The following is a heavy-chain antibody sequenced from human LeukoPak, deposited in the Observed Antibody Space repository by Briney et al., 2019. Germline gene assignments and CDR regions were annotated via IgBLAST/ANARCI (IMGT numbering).Heavy chain of an antibody. CDR3: AKESAPYYYDSYFTNV. Sequence: GGSLRLSCAASRLTLNSYAMSWVRQAPGGGREWVSAISGSGGNTYHTDSVKGRFTISRHNPKNTLYLQINSLRAAHPCIHSCAKESAPYYYDSYFTNVWGKGSTVTVPS. CDR2: ISGSGGNT. J-gene: IGHJ6*03. V-gene: IGHV3-23*01. CDR1: RLTLNSYA.